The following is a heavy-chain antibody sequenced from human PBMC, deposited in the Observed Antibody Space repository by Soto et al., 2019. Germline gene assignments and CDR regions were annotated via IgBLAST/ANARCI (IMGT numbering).Heavy chain of an antibody. V-gene: IGHV4-59*13. CDR3: ARANWYSEY. J-gene: IGHJ4*02. CDR2: IYYTGST. D-gene: IGHD7-27*01. Sequence: ETXSLTXTVSGXSXXXXXXXWIRQPPGKGLEWIGYIYYTGSTNYNPSLKSRVTMSVDTSKNQFSLNLTSLTAADTAIYYCARANWYSEYWGQGTLVTVSS. CDR1: GXSXXXXX.